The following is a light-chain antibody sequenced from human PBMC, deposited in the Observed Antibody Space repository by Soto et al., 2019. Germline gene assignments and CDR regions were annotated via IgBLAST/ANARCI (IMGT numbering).Light chain of an antibody. CDR1: SSDVGSYNY. Sequence: QSALTQPASVSGSPGQSITISCTGTSSDVGSYNYVSWYQQHPDKAPKLMIYDVSNRPSGVSNRFSGSKSGNTASLTISGLQAEDEADYYCSSFTSSNTVVFGGGT. CDR3: SSFTSSNTVV. CDR2: DVS. J-gene: IGLJ3*02. V-gene: IGLV2-14*03.